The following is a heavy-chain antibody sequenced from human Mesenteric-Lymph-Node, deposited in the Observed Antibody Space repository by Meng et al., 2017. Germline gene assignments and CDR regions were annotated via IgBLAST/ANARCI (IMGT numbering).Heavy chain of an antibody. CDR2: IYYSGST. V-gene: IGHV4-30-4*01. J-gene: IGHJ4*02. CDR3: ARDRTTGRYFDY. CDR1: GCSISSGDYY. Sequence: QVQLQESGPVRVRPSRPLYLTCTVSGCSISSGDYYWSWIRQPPGKGLEWIGYIYYSGSTYYNPSLKSRVTISVDTSKNQFSLKLSSVTAADTAVYYCARDRTTGRYFDYWGQGTLVTVFS. D-gene: IGHD4-11*01.